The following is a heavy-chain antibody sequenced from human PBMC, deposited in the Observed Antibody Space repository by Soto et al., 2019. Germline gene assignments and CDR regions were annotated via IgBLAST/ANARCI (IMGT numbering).Heavy chain of an antibody. V-gene: IGHV4-39*01. CDR1: GGSISSSSYY. CDR2: IYYSGST. Sequence: SETLSLTCTVSGGSISSSSYYWGWIRQPPGKGLEWIGSIYYSGSTYYNPSLKSRVTISVDTSKNQFSLKLSSVTAADTAVYYCARHSRDEWLAGDAFDIWGQGTMVTVSS. CDR3: ARHSRDEWLAGDAFDI. D-gene: IGHD6-19*01. J-gene: IGHJ3*02.